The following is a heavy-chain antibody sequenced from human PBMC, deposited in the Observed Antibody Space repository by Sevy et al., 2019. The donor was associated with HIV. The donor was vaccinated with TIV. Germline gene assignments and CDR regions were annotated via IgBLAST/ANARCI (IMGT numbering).Heavy chain of an antibody. Sequence: ASVKVSCKVSGYTLTKLSIHWVRQAPGKGLEWMGDFDSQDGETIDSQRFRGRVTMTVDTPTDTAYMDLSSLTSEDTAVYYCATVGLRYYSGSSSYQGDWFDPWCQGTLVTVSS. CDR2: FDSQDGET. J-gene: IGHJ5*02. CDR1: GYTLTKLS. D-gene: IGHD2-15*01. V-gene: IGHV1-24*01. CDR3: ATVGLRYYSGSSSYQGDWFDP.